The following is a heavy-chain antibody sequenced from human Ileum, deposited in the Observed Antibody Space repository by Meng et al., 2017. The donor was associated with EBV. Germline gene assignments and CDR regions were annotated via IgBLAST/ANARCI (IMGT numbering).Heavy chain of an antibody. Sequence: QLPESGPGLVKPVGTLSLPCDVSGASITESNSWSWVRQPPGKGLEWIGEIYHSGGTNYNPSLKSRVTISVDKSKNQISLKLNSVTAADTAVYYCARWAFIYSYGFDHWGQGTLVTVSS. V-gene: IGHV4-4*02. CDR1: GASITESNS. D-gene: IGHD5-18*01. CDR2: IYHSGGT. CDR3: ARWAFIYSYGFDH. J-gene: IGHJ4*02.